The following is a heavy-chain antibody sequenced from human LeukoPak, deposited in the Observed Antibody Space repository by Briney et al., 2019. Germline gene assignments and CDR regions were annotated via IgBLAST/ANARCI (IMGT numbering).Heavy chain of an antibody. D-gene: IGHD2-8*01. CDR3: ARLDSSFGCINGVCYTSWFDP. CDR2: IIPILGIA. J-gene: IGHJ5*02. V-gene: IGHV1-69*02. CDR1: GGTFSSYT. Sequence: SVKDSCKASGGTFSSYTINWVRQAPGQGLEWMGRIIPILGIANYTQKFQGRVTITADRSTSTAYMELSSLRSEDTAVYYCARLDSSFGCINGVCYTSWFDPWGQGTLVTVSS.